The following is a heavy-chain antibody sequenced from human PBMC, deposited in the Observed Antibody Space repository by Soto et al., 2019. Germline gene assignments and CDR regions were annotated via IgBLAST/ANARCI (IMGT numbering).Heavy chain of an antibody. CDR1: GGSISSYY. J-gene: IGHJ5*02. CDR3: ARGGTFIAVAGPPHSPLNWFDP. D-gene: IGHD6-19*01. Sequence: SETLSLTCTVSGGSISSYYWSWIRQPPGKGLEWIGYIYYSGSTNYNPSLKSRVTISVDTSKNQFSLKLSSVTAADTAVYYCARGGTFIAVAGPPHSPLNWFDPWGQGTLVTVSS. V-gene: IGHV4-59*01. CDR2: IYYSGST.